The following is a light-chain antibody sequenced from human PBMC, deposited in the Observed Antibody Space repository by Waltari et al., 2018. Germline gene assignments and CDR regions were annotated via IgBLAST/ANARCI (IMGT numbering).Light chain of an antibody. CDR3: AAWDDSLTSGL. CDR2: YTN. V-gene: IGLV1-44*01. Sequence: QPVLNQPPSPSGTPGQSVTIPSLGPPPNIGRNDLTWYQQVPGSAPKLLIYYTNQRPSGVPDRFSGSQSGTSASLAIAGLRSEDEADYYCAAWDDSLTSGLFGGGTRLTVL. J-gene: IGLJ2*01. CDR1: PPNIGRND.